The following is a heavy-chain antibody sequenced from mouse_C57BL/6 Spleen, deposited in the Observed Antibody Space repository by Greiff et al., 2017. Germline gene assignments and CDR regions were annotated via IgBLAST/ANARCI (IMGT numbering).Heavy chain of an antibody. J-gene: IGHJ2*01. V-gene: IGHV1-82*01. D-gene: IGHD2-4*01. CDR2: IYPGDGDT. CDR3: ARSGYDYEGDY. Sequence: VQLVESGPELVKPGASVKISCKASGYAFSSSWMNWVKQRPGKGLEWIGRIYPGDGDTNYNGKFKGKATLTADKSSSTAYMQLSSLTSEDSAVYFCARSGYDYEGDYWGQGTTLTVSS. CDR1: GYAFSSSW.